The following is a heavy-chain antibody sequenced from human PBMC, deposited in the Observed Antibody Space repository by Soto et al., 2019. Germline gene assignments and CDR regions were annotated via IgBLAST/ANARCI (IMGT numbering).Heavy chain of an antibody. CDR1: GYTFTSYG. CDR2: ISAYNGNT. CDR3: ARDQVGATGSGHYYYGMDV. J-gene: IGHJ6*02. D-gene: IGHD1-26*01. V-gene: IGHV1-18*01. Sequence: GASVKVSCKASGYTFTSYGISWVRQAPGQGLEWMGWISAYNGNTNYAQKLQGRVTMTTDTSTSTAYMELRSLISDDTAVYYCARDQVGATGSGHYYYGMDVWGQGTTVTVSS.